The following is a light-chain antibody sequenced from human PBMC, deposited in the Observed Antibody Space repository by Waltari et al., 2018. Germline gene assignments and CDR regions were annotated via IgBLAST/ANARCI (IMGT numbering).Light chain of an antibody. CDR3: QQYDNLPLT. CDR2: NAS. Sequence: DIQMTQSPSSLSASVADRVTITCQASQAISNYVKWHQQKAWKAPKLLIYNASNLETGVPSRFSGSGSGTDFTFTISSLQPEDIATYYCQQYDNLPLTFGGGTKVEI. J-gene: IGKJ4*01. CDR1: QAISNY. V-gene: IGKV1-33*01.